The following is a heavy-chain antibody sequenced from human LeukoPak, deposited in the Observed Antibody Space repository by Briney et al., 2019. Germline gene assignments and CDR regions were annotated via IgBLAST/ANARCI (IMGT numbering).Heavy chain of an antibody. CDR2: ISSSSSTI. D-gene: IGHD2-15*01. CDR1: GFTFSSYS. J-gene: IGHJ3*02. CDR3: ARAPLGYCSGGSCYWVLYAFDI. Sequence: GGSLRLSCAASGFTFSSYSMNWVRQAPGKGLEWVSYISSSSSTIYYADSVKGRFTISRDNAKNSLYLQMNSLRAEDTAVYYCARAPLGYCSGGSCYWVLYAFDIWGQGTMVTVSS. V-gene: IGHV3-48*01.